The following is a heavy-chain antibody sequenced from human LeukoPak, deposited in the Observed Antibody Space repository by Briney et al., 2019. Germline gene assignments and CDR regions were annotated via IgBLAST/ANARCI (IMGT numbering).Heavy chain of an antibody. CDR2: INHSGST. J-gene: IGHJ4*02. Sequence: KPSETLSLTCAVYGGSFSGYYWSWIRQPPGKGLEWIGEINHSGSTNYNPSLKSRVTISVDTSKNQFSLKLSSVTAADTAVYYCARGERITIFGVVIRPRYYFDYWGQGTLVTVSS. D-gene: IGHD3-3*01. CDR3: ARGERITIFGVVIRPRYYFDY. V-gene: IGHV4-34*01. CDR1: GGSFSGYY.